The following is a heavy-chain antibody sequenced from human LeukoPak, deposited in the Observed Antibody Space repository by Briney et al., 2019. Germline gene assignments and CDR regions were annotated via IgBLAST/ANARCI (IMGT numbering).Heavy chain of an antibody. Sequence: ASVKVSCKASGYSFTSYGISWVRQAPGQGLEWMGWISAYDGNTNYAQKLQGRVTMTTDTSTSTAYMELRSLRSDDTAVYYCARGSGLGYGDPLGDYWGQGTLVTVSS. CDR3: ARGSGLGYGDPLGDY. J-gene: IGHJ4*02. V-gene: IGHV1-18*01. CDR1: GYSFTSYG. D-gene: IGHD4-17*01. CDR2: ISAYDGNT.